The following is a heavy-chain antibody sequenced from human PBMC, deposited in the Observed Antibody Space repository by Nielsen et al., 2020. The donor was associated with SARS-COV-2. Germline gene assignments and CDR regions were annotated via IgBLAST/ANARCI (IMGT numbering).Heavy chain of an antibody. CDR3: ARSHHTLYSSGWYGGYYFDY. Sequence: GESLKISCAASGFTFSSYSMNWVRQAPGKGLEWVSSISSSSSYIYYADSVKGRFTISRDNAKNSLYLQMNSLRAEDTAVYYCARSHHTLYSSGWYGGYYFDYWGQGTLVTVSS. D-gene: IGHD6-19*01. CDR1: GFTFSSYS. V-gene: IGHV3-21*01. CDR2: ISSSSSYI. J-gene: IGHJ4*02.